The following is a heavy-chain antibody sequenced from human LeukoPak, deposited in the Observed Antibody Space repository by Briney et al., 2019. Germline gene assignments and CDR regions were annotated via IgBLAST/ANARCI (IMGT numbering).Heavy chain of an antibody. V-gene: IGHV3-74*01. CDR2: INSDGSST. Sequence: PGGSLRLSCAASGFTFSSYSMNWVRQAPGKGLVWVSRINSDGSSTSYADSVKGRFTISRDNAKNTLYLQMNSLRAEDTAVYYCATYYRDAFDIWGQGTMVTVSS. D-gene: IGHD1-26*01. CDR3: ATYYRDAFDI. J-gene: IGHJ3*02. CDR1: GFTFSSYS.